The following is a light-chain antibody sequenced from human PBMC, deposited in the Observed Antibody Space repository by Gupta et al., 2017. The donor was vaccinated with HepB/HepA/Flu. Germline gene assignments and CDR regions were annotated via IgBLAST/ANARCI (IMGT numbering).Light chain of an antibody. CDR2: DAS. Sequence: EIVLTQSPGTLSLSPGERATLSCRTSQSVNSSYLGWYQQKPGQAPRLLIYDASSRATGIPDRFSGSGSGTDFTLTISRLEPEDFAVYYCQHCGDSPRTFGQGTKVEIK. CDR3: QHCGDSPRT. CDR1: QSVNSSY. V-gene: IGKV3-20*01. J-gene: IGKJ1*01.